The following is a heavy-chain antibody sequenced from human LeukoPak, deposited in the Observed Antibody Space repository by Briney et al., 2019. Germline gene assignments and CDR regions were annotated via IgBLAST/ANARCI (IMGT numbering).Heavy chain of an antibody. CDR2: LWYDGSNI. D-gene: IGHD2-15*01. CDR1: GFTFSRYG. J-gene: IGHJ6*02. Sequence: GGSLRLSCVASGFTFSRYGMHWVRQAPGKGLEWVAVLWYDGSNIFYAESVRGRFTISRDNSRNTLFLHMSSLRVEDTAVYCCARDLVVPATFGYFYFHGMDVWGPGTTVTVSS. CDR3: ARDLVVPATFGYFYFHGMDV. V-gene: IGHV3-33*01.